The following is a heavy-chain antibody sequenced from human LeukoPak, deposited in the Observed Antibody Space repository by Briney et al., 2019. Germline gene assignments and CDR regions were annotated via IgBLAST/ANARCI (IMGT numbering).Heavy chain of an antibody. V-gene: IGHV4-61*02. J-gene: IGHJ4*02. CDR1: GASISSGSYY. CDR2: VYTSGNT. Sequence: SQTLSLTCTVSGASISSGSYYWTWILQPAGKGLEWIGRVYTSGNTNYNPSLKSRVTISLDTSKNQFSLRLNSVTAADTDVYYCARGAGSYNVYYFDYWGQGTLVTVSS. CDR3: ARGAGSYNVYYFDY. D-gene: IGHD3-10*01.